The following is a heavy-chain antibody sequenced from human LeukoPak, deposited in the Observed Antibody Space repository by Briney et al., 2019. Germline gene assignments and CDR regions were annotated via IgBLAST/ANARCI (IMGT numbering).Heavy chain of an antibody. Sequence: PGGSLRLSCATSGFTFDDYALSWVRQAPGKGLEWVSGISWNGGSTAYAESVKGRFTISRDNARNSLYLQMNSLRAEDTALYYCARTQIGYCRGTSSTLYYFDYWGQGTLVTVSS. CDR3: ARTQIGYCRGTSSTLYYFDY. CDR2: ISWNGGST. V-gene: IGHV3-20*04. CDR1: GFTFDDYA. J-gene: IGHJ4*02. D-gene: IGHD2-2*01.